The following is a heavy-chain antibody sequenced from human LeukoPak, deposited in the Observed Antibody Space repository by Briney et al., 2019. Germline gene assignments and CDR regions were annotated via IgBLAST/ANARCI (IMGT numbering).Heavy chain of an antibody. V-gene: IGHV1-8*03. CDR1: GYTFTTYD. CDR3: ARDEGIAVAEVDY. J-gene: IGHJ4*02. CDR2: MNPNSGNT. D-gene: IGHD6-19*01. Sequence: ASVKVSCKASGYTFTTYDINWVRQATGQGLEWMGWMNPNSGNTSYAQKFQGRVTITRNTSINTAYMELSSLRSDDTAVYYCARDEGIAVAEVDYWGQGTLVTVSS.